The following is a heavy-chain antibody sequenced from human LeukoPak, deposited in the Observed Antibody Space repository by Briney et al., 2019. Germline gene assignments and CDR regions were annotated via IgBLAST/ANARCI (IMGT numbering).Heavy chain of an antibody. D-gene: IGHD3-3*01. Sequence: ASVKVSCKASGYTFTSYGISWVRQAPGQGLEWMGWISAYNGNTNYAQKLQGRVTMTTDTSTSTAYMELRSLRSDDTAVYYCARFPEGYDFWSGYYYFDYWGQGTLVTVSS. V-gene: IGHV1-18*01. CDR1: GYTFTSYG. CDR2: ISAYNGNT. J-gene: IGHJ4*02. CDR3: ARFPEGYDFWSGYYYFDY.